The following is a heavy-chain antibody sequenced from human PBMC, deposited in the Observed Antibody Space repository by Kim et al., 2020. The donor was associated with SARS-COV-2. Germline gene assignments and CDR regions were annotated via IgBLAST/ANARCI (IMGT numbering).Heavy chain of an antibody. Sequence: GGSLRLSCAASGFIFSRSVMRWVRQAPGKGLEWVARISRDGIYESYSDAVKVRCTIYRDNYKNTLYLQMNTLESDNTAVYFCSNTSSYTCFFYHWGQCT. J-gene: IGHJ1*01. D-gene: IGHD5-12*01. V-gene: IGHV3-30*18. CDR3: SNTSSYTCFFYH. CDR1: GFIFSRSV. CDR2: ISRDGIYE.